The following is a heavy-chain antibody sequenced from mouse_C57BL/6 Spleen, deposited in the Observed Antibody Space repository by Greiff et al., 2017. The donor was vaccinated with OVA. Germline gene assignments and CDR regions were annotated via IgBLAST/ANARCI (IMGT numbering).Heavy chain of an antibody. J-gene: IGHJ4*01. V-gene: IGHV5-16*01. CDR3: ARENYYGSSYGAMDY. D-gene: IGHD1-1*01. Sequence: EVHLVESEGGLVQPGRSMKLSCTASGFTFSDYYMAWVRQVPEKGLEWVANINYDGSSTYYLDSLKSRFIISRDNAKNILYLQMSSLKSEDTATYYCARENYYGSSYGAMDYWGQGTSVTVSS. CDR1: GFTFSDYY. CDR2: INYDGSST.